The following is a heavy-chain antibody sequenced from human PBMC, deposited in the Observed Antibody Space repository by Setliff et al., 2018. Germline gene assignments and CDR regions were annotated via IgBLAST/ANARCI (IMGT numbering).Heavy chain of an antibody. J-gene: IGHJ4*02. CDR2: INPSGGST. CDR3: AREAKRNVVVVVAATPVY. CDR1: GYTFTSYY. D-gene: IGHD2-15*01. Sequence: ASVKVSCKASGYTFTSYYMHWVRQAPAQGLEWMGIINPSGGSTSYAQKFQGRVTMTRDTSTSTVYMELSSLRSEDTAVYYCAREAKRNVVVVVAATPVYWGQGTLVTAPQ. V-gene: IGHV1-46*01.